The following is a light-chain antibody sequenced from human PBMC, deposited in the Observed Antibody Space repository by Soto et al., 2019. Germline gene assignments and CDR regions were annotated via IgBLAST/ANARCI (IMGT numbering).Light chain of an antibody. V-gene: IGKV2-30*02. J-gene: IGKJ1*01. CDR2: EVS. CDR1: QSLIHSDGNTY. CDR3: MRGTHWPWT. Sequence: DVVMTQSPLSLPVTLGQPASISCRSSQSLIHSDGNTYLSWFQQRPGQSPRRLIYEVSDRDSGVPDRFTGRGSGTDFTLKISRVEAEDVGVYYCMRGTHWPWTFGQGTEVEIK.